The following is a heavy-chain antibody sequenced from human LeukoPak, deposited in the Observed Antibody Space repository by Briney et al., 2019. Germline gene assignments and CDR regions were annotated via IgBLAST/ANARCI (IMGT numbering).Heavy chain of an antibody. V-gene: IGHV1-18*01. CDR1: GYTFTSYG. CDR2: ISAYSGNT. J-gene: IGHJ5*02. D-gene: IGHD3-10*01. Sequence: GASVKVSCKASGYTFTSYGISWVRQAPGQGLEWMGWISAYSGNTDYAEKVQGRVTMTTDTSTSTVHMELRSLRSDDTAVYYCARGNSMVRGVGNWFDPWGQGTLVTVSS. CDR3: ARGNSMVRGVGNWFDP.